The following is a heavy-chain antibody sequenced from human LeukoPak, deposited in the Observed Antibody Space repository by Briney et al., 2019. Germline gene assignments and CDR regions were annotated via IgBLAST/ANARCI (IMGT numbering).Heavy chain of an antibody. CDR3: ARESSRYYYDSSGYVY. CDR2: ISNSNATI. D-gene: IGHD3-22*01. Sequence: GGSLRLSCAASGFTFSIYSMNWVRQAPGKGLEWISYISNSNATIYYADSVKDRFTISRDNAKNSLYLQMNSLRAEDTAVYYCARESSRYYYDSSGYVYWGQGTLVTVSS. J-gene: IGHJ4*02. CDR1: GFTFSIYS. V-gene: IGHV3-48*01.